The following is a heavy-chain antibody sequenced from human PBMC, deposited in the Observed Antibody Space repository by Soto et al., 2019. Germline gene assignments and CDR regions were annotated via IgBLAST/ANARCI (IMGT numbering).Heavy chain of an antibody. Sequence: QITLKESGPTLVKPTQTLTLTCTFSGFSLSSTRMAVGWIRQPPGKALEWLALIYWDDDKRYSPFLKSRLTITKDTSKTQEVLTMSNIDPVDTARYYCAHIVVAGLGYYFDYWGQGTLVTVSS. J-gene: IGHJ4*02. CDR3: AHIVVAGLGYYFDY. CDR1: GFSLSSTRMA. CDR2: IYWDDDK. D-gene: IGHD6-19*01. V-gene: IGHV2-5*02.